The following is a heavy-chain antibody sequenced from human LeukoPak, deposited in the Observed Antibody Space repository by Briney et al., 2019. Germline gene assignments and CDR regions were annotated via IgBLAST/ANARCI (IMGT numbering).Heavy chain of an antibody. V-gene: IGHV3-48*04. D-gene: IGHD3-22*01. J-gene: IGHJ3*02. CDR3: ARTEEIVVYRNAFDI. CDR1: GFTFSSYS. CDR2: ISSSSSTI. Sequence: GGSLRLSCAASGFTFSSYSMNWVRQAPGKGLEWVSYISSSSSTIYYADSVKGRFTISRDNAKNSLYLQMNSLRAEDTAVYYCARTEEIVVYRNAFDIWGQGTMVTVSS.